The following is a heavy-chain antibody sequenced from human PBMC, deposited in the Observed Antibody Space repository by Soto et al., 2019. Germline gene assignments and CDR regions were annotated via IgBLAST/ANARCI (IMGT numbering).Heavy chain of an antibody. CDR2: INHSGST. J-gene: IGHJ4*02. Sequence: KTSETLSLTCAVYGGSFIGYYWSWSRQPPGKGLEWIGEINHSGSTNYNPSLKSRVTISVDTSKNQFSLKLSSVTAADTAVYYCATNYDSSGYFDYWGQGTLVTVSS. V-gene: IGHV4-34*01. CDR3: ATNYDSSGYFDY. D-gene: IGHD3-22*01. CDR1: GGSFIGYY.